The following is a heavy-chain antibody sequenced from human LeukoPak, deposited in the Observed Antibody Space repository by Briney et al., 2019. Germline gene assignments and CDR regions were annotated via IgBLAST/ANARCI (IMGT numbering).Heavy chain of an antibody. D-gene: IGHD3-22*01. Sequence: KPSETLSLTCTVSGGSISSSSYYWGWIRQPPGKGLEWIGSIYYSGSTYYNPSLKSRVTISVDTSKNQFSLKLSSVTAADTAVYYCARQAHSSLYYFDYWGQGTLVTVSS. CDR2: IYYSGST. V-gene: IGHV4-39*01. CDR1: GGSISSSSYY. J-gene: IGHJ4*02. CDR3: ARQAHSSLYYFDY.